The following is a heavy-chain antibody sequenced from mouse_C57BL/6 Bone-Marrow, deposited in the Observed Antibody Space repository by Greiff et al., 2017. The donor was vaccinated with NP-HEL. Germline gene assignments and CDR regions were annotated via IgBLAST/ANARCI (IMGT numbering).Heavy chain of an antibody. V-gene: IGHV5-17*01. J-gene: IGHJ4*01. D-gene: IGHD2-4*01. CDR2: ISSGSSTI. CDR3: ARRYYDYYYAMDY. CDR1: GFTFSDYG. Sequence: EVKLMESGGGLVKPGGSLKLSCAASGFTFSDYGMHWVRQAPEKGLEWVAYISSGSSTIYYAATVKGRFTISRDNAKNTLFLQMTSLRSEDTAMYYCARRYYDYYYAMDYWGQGTSVTVSS.